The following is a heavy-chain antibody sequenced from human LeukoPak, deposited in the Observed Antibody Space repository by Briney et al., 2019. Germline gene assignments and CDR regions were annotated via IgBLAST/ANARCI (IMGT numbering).Heavy chain of an antibody. D-gene: IGHD6-19*01. CDR1: GGSISSGGYY. CDR2: IYYSGST. V-gene: IGHV4-31*03. Sequence: PSETLSLTCTVSGGSISSGGYYWSWIRQHPGKGLEWIGYIYYSGSTYYNPSLRSRVTISVDTSKNQFSLKLSSVTAADTAVYYCARAAVAGDLRRVLDYWGQGTLVTVSS. CDR3: ARAAVAGDLRRVLDY. J-gene: IGHJ4*02.